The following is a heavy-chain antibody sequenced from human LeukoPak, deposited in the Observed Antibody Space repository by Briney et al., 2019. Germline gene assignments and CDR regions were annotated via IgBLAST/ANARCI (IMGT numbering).Heavy chain of an antibody. J-gene: IGHJ5*02. CDR1: GFTFSSYA. D-gene: IGHD3-10*01. Sequence: GGSLRLSCAASGFTFSSYAMSWVRQAPGKGLEWVSAISGSCGSTYYADSVKGRFTISRDNSKNTLYLQMNSLRAEDTAVYYCAKDYYGSGSYYGFLFSWGQGTLVTVSS. CDR3: AKDYYGSGSYYGFLFS. V-gene: IGHV3-23*01. CDR2: ISGSCGST.